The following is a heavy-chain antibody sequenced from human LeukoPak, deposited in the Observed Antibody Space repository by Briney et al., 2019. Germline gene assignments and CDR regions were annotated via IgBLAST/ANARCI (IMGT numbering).Heavy chain of an antibody. CDR3: ASPLGSTFHI. D-gene: IGHD1-26*01. J-gene: IGHJ3*02. CDR2: ISYDGSNK. Sequence: GGSLRLSCAASGFTFSSYGMHWVRQAPGKGLEWVAGISYDGSNKYYADSVKGRFTISRDNSKNTPYLQMNSLRAEDTAVYYCASPLGSTFHIWGQGTVVTVSS. CDR1: GFTFSSYG. V-gene: IGHV3-30*03.